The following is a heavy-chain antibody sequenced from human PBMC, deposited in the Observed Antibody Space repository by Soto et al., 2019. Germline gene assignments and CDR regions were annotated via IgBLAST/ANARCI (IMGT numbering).Heavy chain of an antibody. V-gene: IGHV1-69*04. CDR1: GDTFSFYS. Sequence: QVQLVQSGADVKRPGSSVKVSSKASGDTFSFYSINWVRQAPGLGLEWMGRVNPILSMSNYAQRFQGRVTMTADKSTSTAYMELSGLRSEDTAMYYCATSYGSGYRAFDYWGQGALVTVS. J-gene: IGHJ4*02. CDR3: ATSYGSGYRAFDY. D-gene: IGHD3-10*01. CDR2: VNPILSMS.